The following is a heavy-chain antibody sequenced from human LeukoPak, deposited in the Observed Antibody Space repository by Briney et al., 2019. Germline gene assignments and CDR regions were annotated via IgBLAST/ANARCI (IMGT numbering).Heavy chain of an antibody. Sequence: GESLKISCKVSGYSFTSYYIGWVRQMPGKGLEWMGIIYPGDSETRYSPSFQGQVTISADKSISTAYLQWTSLKASDTAIYYCARPRTDYYGSGSYYCDYWGRGTLVTVSS. CDR2: IYPGDSET. CDR3: ARPRTDYYGSGSYYCDY. D-gene: IGHD3-10*01. CDR1: GYSFTSYY. J-gene: IGHJ4*02. V-gene: IGHV5-51*01.